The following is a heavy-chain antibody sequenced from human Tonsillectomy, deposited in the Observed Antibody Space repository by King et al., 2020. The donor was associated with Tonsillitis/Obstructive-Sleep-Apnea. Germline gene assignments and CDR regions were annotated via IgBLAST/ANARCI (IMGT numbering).Heavy chain of an antibody. CDR2: ISSSSSTI. Sequence: VQLVESGGGLVQPGGSLRLSCAASGFTFSSYSMNWVRQAPGKGLELVSYISSSSSTIYYADSVKGRFTISRDNAKNSLYLQMNSLRDEDTAVYYCARDGIVVVPAAGGAFDIWGQGTMVTVSS. J-gene: IGHJ3*02. CDR3: ARDGIVVVPAAGGAFDI. CDR1: GFTFSSYS. D-gene: IGHD2-2*01. V-gene: IGHV3-48*02.